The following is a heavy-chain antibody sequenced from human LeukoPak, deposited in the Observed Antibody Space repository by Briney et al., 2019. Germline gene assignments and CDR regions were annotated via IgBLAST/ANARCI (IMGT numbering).Heavy chain of an antibody. CDR1: GYTFTGYY. CDR2: INPNSGGT. CDR3: ARDRGHYDSSGYYYAIAAFDI. Sequence: GASVKVSCKASGYTFTGYYMHWVRQAPGQGLEWMGWINPNSGGTNYAQKFQGRVTMTRDTSISTAYMELSRLRSDDMAVYYCARDRGHYDSSGYYYAIAAFDIWGQGTMVTVSS. J-gene: IGHJ3*02. V-gene: IGHV1-2*02. D-gene: IGHD3-22*01.